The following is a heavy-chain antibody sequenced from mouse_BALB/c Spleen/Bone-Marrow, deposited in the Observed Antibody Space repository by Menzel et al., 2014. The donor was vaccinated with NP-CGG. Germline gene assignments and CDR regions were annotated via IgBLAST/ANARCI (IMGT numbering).Heavy chain of an antibody. CDR1: GYTFTTYP. CDR2: LHPFNDDT. V-gene: IGHV1-47*01. D-gene: IGHD3-3*01. CDR3: ARKGPRNAMDY. Sequence: QVQLQQSGAEVVKPGASVKMSCKALGYTFTTYPIEWMKQNHGKSLEWIGNLHPFNDDTKYNEKFKDKAKLTVEKSSSTVYLEVSRLTSDDSAIYYYARKGPRNAMDYWGQGTPVTVSS. J-gene: IGHJ4*01.